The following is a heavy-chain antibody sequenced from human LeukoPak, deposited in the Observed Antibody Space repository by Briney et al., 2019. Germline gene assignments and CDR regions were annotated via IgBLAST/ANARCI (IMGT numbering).Heavy chain of an antibody. CDR2: ISSSTSYI. CDR1: GFTLSSYS. D-gene: IGHD3-22*01. V-gene: IGHV3-21*01. J-gene: IGHJ4*02. CDR3: ARDYYDSRRKFDY. Sequence: GESLRLSCAASGFTLSSYSMNWVRQAPGKGLEWVSSISSSTSYIFYADSVKGRFTISRDNAKNSLYLQMNSLRAEDTAVYYCARDYYDSRRKFDYWGQGTLVTVSS.